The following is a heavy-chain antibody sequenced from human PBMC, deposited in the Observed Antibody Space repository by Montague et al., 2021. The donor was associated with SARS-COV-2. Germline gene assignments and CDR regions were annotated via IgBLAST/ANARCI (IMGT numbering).Heavy chain of an antibody. D-gene: IGHD2-15*01. CDR3: ASTDVVVGPMPMPFDY. Sequence: TLSLTCTVSGGSISSGAYYWNWIRQHPGEGLEWIGYIYYTGTTYYNPSLKGRVSISVDTSKNQFSLKLSSVPAADTAVYYCASTDVVVGPMPMPFDYWGQGTLVTVSS. CDR1: GGSISSGAYY. J-gene: IGHJ4*02. CDR2: IYYTGTT. V-gene: IGHV4-31*03.